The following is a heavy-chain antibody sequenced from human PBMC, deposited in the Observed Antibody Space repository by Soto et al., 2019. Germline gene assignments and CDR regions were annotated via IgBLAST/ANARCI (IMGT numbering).Heavy chain of an antibody. J-gene: IGHJ5*01. V-gene: IGHV3-53*02. Sequence: EVQLVETGGGLIQPGGSLRLSCAASGFNVSSNSMNWVRQAPGKGLEWLSLIYSDSNTKYADSVKGRFTISRGSSENKFYLQMNSLRAEDTAVYYCARHVWLESWGQGTLVTVSS. CDR2: IYSDSNT. CDR1: GFNVSSNS. CDR3: ARHVWLES.